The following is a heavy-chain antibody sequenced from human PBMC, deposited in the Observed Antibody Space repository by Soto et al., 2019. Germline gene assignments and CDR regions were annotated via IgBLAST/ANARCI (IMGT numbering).Heavy chain of an antibody. CDR1: GGSISTVNYW. CDR3: ARGPSGDKVDS. Sequence: QVQLQESGPGLVKPSQTLSLTCTVSGGSISTVNYWWSWIRQSPDMGLEWIGHIYNGGSTYNNPSLGXRITXSXHTSKNQLSLTLSSVSAADTAVYYCARGPSGDKVDSWGQGTLVTVSS. J-gene: IGHJ4*02. V-gene: IGHV4-30-4*01. CDR2: IYNGGST. D-gene: IGHD7-27*01.